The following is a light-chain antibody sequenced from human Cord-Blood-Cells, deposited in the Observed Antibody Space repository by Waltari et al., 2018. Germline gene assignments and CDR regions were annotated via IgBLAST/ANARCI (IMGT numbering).Light chain of an antibody. CDR3: QQYGSSPIT. Sequence: EIVLTPSPGTLTLSPGERATLSCRASQSVSSSYLTWYQQKPGQAPRLLIYGASSRATGIPDRFSGSGSGTDFTLTISRLEPEDFAVYYCQQYGSSPITFGQGTRLEIE. CDR1: QSVSSSY. CDR2: GAS. V-gene: IGKV3-20*01. J-gene: IGKJ5*01.